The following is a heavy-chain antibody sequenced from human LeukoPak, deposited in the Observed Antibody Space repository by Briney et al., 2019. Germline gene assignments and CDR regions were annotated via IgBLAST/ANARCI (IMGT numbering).Heavy chain of an antibody. Sequence: PGGSLRLSCAASGFTFSSYAMHWVRQAPGKGLEWVAVITSDGINQHYADSVRGRLTISRDNSIKTLFLQMNSLGTDDTAVYYCARDGPYFGDYPYYFDYWGQGTLVTVSS. D-gene: IGHD4-17*01. CDR2: ITSDGINQ. CDR1: GFTFSSYA. V-gene: IGHV3-30*04. J-gene: IGHJ4*02. CDR3: ARDGPYFGDYPYYFDY.